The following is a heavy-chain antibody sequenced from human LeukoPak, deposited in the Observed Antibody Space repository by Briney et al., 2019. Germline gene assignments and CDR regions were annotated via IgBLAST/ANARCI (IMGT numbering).Heavy chain of an antibody. Sequence: SVKVSCTASGGTFDNYAINWVRQAPGNGLEWMGRLIIILDKTFYAQNFQGRVTITADYMELTSLRSEDTAVYYCARSPHWNNNFYSYYGLDVWGQGTTVTVSS. D-gene: IGHD1/OR15-1a*01. CDR2: LIIILDKT. CDR3: ARSPHWNNNFYSYYGLDV. J-gene: IGHJ6*02. CDR1: GGTFDNYA. V-gene: IGHV1-69*04.